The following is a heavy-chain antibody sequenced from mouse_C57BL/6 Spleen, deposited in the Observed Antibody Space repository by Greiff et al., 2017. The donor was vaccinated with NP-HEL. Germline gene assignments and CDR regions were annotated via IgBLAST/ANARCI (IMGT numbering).Heavy chain of an antibody. CDR3: AREGDYDGPH. CDR1: GYTFTSYW. V-gene: IGHV1-69*01. CDR2: IDPSDSYT. D-gene: IGHD2-4*01. J-gene: IGHJ3*01. Sequence: VQLQQPGAELVMPGASVKLSCKASGYTFTSYWMHWVKQRPGQGLEWIGEIDPSDSYTNYNQKFKGKSTLTVDKSSSTAYMQLSSLTAEDSAVYYCAREGDYDGPHWGHGTLVTVSA.